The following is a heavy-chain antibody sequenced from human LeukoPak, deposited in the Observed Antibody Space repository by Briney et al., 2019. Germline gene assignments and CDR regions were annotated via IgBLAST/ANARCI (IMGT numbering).Heavy chain of an antibody. CDR2: ISSSGSTI. J-gene: IGHJ4*02. Sequence: LSLTCTVSGGSISSYYWSWIRQPPGKGLEWVSYISSSGSTIYYADSVKGRFTISRDNAKNSLYLQMNSLRAEDTAMYYCARDSAGNDYWGQGTLVTVSS. CDR3: ARDSAGNDY. D-gene: IGHD6-13*01. V-gene: IGHV3-11*04. CDR1: GGSISSYY.